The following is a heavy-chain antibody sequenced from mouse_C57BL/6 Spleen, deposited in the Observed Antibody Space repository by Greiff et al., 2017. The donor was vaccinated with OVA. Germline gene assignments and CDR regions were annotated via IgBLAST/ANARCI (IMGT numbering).Heavy chain of an antibody. CDR2: INYDGSST. D-gene: IGHD1-1*01. J-gene: IGHJ1*03. CDR1: GFTFSDYY. Sequence: EVQLVESEGGLVQPGSSMKLSCTASGFTFSDYYMAWVRQVPEKGLEWVANINYDGSSTYYLDSLKSRFIISRDNAKNILYLQMSSLKSEDTATYYCARGYYGSSPYWYFDVWGTGTTVTVSS. V-gene: IGHV5-16*01. CDR3: ARGYYGSSPYWYFDV.